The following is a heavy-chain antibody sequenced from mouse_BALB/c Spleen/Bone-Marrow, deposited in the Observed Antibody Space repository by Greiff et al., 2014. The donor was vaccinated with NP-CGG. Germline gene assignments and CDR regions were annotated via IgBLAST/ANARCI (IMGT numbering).Heavy chain of an antibody. V-gene: IGHV1S56*01. CDR2: IYPGNVKT. CDR1: GYTFTSYY. J-gene: IGHJ4*01. CDR3: ARDTMDY. Sequence: QVQLKESGTGLVKPGGSGRISCKASGYTFTSYYIHWVKQRPGQGLEWIGWIYPGNVKTKYNDKFKGKATLTADKSSSTAYMQLSSLTSEDSAVYFCARDTMDYWGQGTSVTVSS.